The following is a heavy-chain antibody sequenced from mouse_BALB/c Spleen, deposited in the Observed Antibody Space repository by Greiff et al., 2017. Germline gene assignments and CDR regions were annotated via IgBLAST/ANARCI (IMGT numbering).Heavy chain of an antibody. V-gene: IGHV1S34*01. CDR2: ISCYNGAT. J-gene: IGHJ2*01. Sequence: LVKTGASVKISCKASGYSFTGYYMHWVKQSHGKSLEWIGYISCYNGATSYNQKFKGKATFTVDTSSSTAYMQFNSLTSEDSAVYYCARRDNSTTVLDYWGQGTTLTVSS. CDR3: ARRDNSTTVLDY. CDR1: GYSFTGYY. D-gene: IGHD1-1*01.